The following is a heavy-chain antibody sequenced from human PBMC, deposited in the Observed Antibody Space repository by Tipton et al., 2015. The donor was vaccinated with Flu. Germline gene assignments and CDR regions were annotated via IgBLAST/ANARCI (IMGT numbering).Heavy chain of an antibody. CDR2: IWHDGTYK. V-gene: IGHV3-33*06. J-gene: IGHJ6*02. D-gene: IGHD3-10*01. Sequence: SLRLSCEASGFIFSDFGMHWVRQAPGKGLEWVAVIWHDGTYKYYPDSLKGRFTISRDNTKNTLYLQMNSLTAEDTAVYYCAKGGTVREYYYRGMDVWGQGTTVTVYS. CDR1: GFIFSDFG. CDR3: AKGGTVREYYYRGMDV.